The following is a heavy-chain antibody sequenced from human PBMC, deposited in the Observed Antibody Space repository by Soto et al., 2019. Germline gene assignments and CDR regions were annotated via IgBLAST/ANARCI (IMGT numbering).Heavy chain of an antibody. CDR3: TIGDYYYYYYMDV. J-gene: IGHJ6*03. Sequence: HPGGSLRLSCAASGFTFSSYAMSWVRQAPGKGLEWVGFTRSKAYGGTTEYAASVKGRFTISRDDSKSIAYLQMNSLKTEDTAVYYCTIGDYYYYYYMDVWGKGTTVTVSS. CDR2: TRSKAYGGTT. V-gene: IGHV3-49*04. D-gene: IGHD2-21*02. CDR1: GFTFSSYA.